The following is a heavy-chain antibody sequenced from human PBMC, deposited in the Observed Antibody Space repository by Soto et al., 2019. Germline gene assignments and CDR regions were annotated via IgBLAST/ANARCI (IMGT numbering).Heavy chain of an antibody. V-gene: IGHV4-59*01. D-gene: IGHD2-8*01. J-gene: IGHJ4*02. CDR1: VTSISIYY. CDR3: ARYNSYAIDY. Sequence: SETLSVTCTVSVTSISIYYWSWIRQPPGKGLEWIANIHYSGTTYYNPSLASRVTLSVDTSKNQFSLKMTSVTAADRAMYFCARYNSYAIDYWGRGTMVTVSS. CDR2: IHYSGTT.